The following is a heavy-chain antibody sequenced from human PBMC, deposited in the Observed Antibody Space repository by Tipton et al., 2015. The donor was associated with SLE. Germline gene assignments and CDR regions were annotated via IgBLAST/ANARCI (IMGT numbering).Heavy chain of an antibody. CDR2: IYYSGST. Sequence: LRLSCAVSGYSISSGYYWGWIRQPPGKGLEWIGSIYYSGSTNYNPSLKSRVTISVDTSKNQFSLKLTSVTAADTAVYYCARDGLGISWYFDLWGRGTLVTVSS. CDR1: GYSISSGYY. V-gene: IGHV4-38-2*02. CDR3: ARDGLGISWYFDL. D-gene: IGHD3/OR15-3a*01. J-gene: IGHJ2*01.